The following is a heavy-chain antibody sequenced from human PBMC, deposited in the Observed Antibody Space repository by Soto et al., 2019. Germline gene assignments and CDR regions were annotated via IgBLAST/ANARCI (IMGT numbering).Heavy chain of an antibody. J-gene: IGHJ4*02. V-gene: IGHV1-18*01. CDR1: GYTFTSYG. CDR2: ISAYNGNT. CDR3: ASTIFGVVTVPLDY. D-gene: IGHD3-3*01. Sequence: GASVKVSCKASGYTFTSYGISWVRQAPGQGLEWMGWISAYNGNTNYAQKLQGRVTMTTDTSTSTAYMELRSLRSDDTAVYYCASTIFGVVTVPLDYWGQGTLVTVSS.